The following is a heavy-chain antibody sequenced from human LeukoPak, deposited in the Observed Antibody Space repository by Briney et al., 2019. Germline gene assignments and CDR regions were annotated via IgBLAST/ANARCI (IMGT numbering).Heavy chain of an antibody. CDR1: GYTFTGYY. D-gene: IGHD3-9*01. CDR3: ARVAHYDILTGYYSYGMDV. J-gene: IGHJ6*02. CDR2: INPNSGGT. Sequence: GASVKVSCKASGYTFTGYYMHWVRQAPGQGLEWMGWINPNSGGTNYAQKFQGRVTMTRDTSISTAYMGLSRLRSDDTAVYYCARVAHYDILTGYYSYGMDVWGQGTTVTVSS. V-gene: IGHV1-2*02.